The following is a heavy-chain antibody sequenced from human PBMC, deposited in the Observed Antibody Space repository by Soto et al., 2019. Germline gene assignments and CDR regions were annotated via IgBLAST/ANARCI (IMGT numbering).Heavy chain of an antibody. D-gene: IGHD6-19*01. CDR3: AGRSRSGRNWLDT. Sequence: SETLSLTCTVSGGSISSGGYYWSWIRQHPGKGLEWIGYIYYSGSTYYNPSLKSRVTISVDTSKNQFSLKLSSVTAADTAVYYCAGRSRSGRNWLDTWGQGTLVTVSS. V-gene: IGHV4-31*03. CDR1: GGSISSGGYY. CDR2: IYYSGST. J-gene: IGHJ5*02.